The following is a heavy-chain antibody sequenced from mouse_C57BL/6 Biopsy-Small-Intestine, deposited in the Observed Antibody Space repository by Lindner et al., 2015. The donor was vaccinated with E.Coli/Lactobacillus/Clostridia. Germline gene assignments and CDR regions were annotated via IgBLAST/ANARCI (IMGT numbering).Heavy chain of an antibody. D-gene: IGHD1-1*01. CDR2: IYPGDGDT. CDR1: GYAFSRYW. V-gene: IGHV1-80*01. J-gene: IGHJ4*01. Sequence: VQLQESGAELVKPGASVKISCKASGYAFSRYWMNWVKQRPGKGLEWIGQIYPGDGDTNYNEKFKGKATLTVDTSSSTAYMELHSLTSEDAADYFCAKSGASYYYGAMDYWGQGTSVTVSS. CDR3: AKSGASYYYGAMDY.